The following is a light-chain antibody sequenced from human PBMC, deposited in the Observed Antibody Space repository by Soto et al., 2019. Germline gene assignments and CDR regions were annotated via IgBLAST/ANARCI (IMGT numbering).Light chain of an antibody. V-gene: IGLV2-8*01. CDR3: KSYAGSNTYV. Sequence: QSALTQPPSASGYPGQSVTISCTGTKNDIGVYDFVSWYQHHPGKAPRLIIYEVGQRPSGVPDRFSGSTSGNTASLTVSGLQAADEADYFCKSYAGSNTYVFGSGTKVTVL. CDR1: KNDIGVYDF. J-gene: IGLJ1*01. CDR2: EVG.